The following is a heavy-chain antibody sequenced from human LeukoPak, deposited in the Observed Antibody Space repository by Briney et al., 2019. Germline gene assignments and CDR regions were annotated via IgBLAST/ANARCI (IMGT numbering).Heavy chain of an antibody. D-gene: IGHD3-10*01. CDR3: ARGVSGSYYRGLFDY. CDR2: IYYSGST. CDR1: GGSISSSSYY. J-gene: IGHJ4*02. Sequence: SETLSLTCTVSGGSISSSSYYWGWIRQPPAKGLEWIGSIYYSGSTYYNPSLKSRVTISVDTSKNQFSLKLSSVTAADTAVYYCARGVSGSYYRGLFDYWGQGTLVTVSS. V-gene: IGHV4-39*07.